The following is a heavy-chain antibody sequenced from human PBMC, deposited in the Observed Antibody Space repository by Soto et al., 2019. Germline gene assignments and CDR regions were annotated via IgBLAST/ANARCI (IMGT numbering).Heavy chain of an antibody. D-gene: IGHD3-3*01. CDR2: TSSDDNT. Sequence: GGSLRLSCAASGFIVINIFMSWVCQAPGKGLEWLSTTSSDDNTYYADSVKGRFTISRDSSKNTLYLQMNSLRAEDTAVYHCARDILGGSYDFSHGGQGTLVTVSS. CDR1: GFIVINIF. J-gene: IGHJ1*01. V-gene: IGHV3-66*01. CDR3: ARDILGGSYDFSH.